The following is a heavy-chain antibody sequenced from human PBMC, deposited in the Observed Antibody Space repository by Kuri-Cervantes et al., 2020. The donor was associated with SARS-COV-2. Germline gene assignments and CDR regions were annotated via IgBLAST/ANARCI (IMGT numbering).Heavy chain of an antibody. D-gene: IGHD6-6*01. V-gene: IGHV3-11*06. Sequence: GESLKISCAASGFTFSDYYMSWIRQAPGKGLEWVSYISSSSSYIYYADSVKGRFTISRDNAKNSLYLQMNSLRAEDTAVYYCARDPARRDYFDYWGQGTLVTVSS. CDR2: ISSSSSYI. CDR3: ARDPARRDYFDY. J-gene: IGHJ4*02. CDR1: GFTFSDYY.